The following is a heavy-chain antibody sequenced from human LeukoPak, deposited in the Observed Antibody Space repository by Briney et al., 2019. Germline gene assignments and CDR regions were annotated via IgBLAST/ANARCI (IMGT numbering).Heavy chain of an antibody. CDR2: ISAYNGNT. Sequence: ASVKVSCKASGGTFSSYAISWVRQAPGQGLEWMGWISAYNGNTNYAQKLQGRVTMTTDTSTSTAYMELRSLRSDDTAVYYCARDPEGSLESYYFDYWGQGTLVTVSS. D-gene: IGHD2/OR15-2a*01. V-gene: IGHV1-18*01. J-gene: IGHJ4*02. CDR1: GGTFSSYA. CDR3: ARDPEGSLESYYFDY.